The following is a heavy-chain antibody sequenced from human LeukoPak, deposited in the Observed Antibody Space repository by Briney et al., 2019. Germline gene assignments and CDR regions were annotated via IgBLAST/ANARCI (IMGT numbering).Heavy chain of an antibody. CDR1: GGSISSYY. D-gene: IGHD3-9*01. V-gene: IGHV4-59*01. Sequence: SETLSLTCTVSGGSISSYYWSWIRQPPGKGLVWIGYIYYSGSTNYNPSLKSRVTISVDTSKNQFSLKLSSVTAADTAVYYCARVSQHFDWLLQGAFDIWGQGTMVTVSS. CDR3: ARVSQHFDWLLQGAFDI. J-gene: IGHJ3*02. CDR2: IYYSGST.